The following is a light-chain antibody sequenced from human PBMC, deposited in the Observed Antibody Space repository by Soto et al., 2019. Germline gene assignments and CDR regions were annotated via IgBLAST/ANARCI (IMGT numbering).Light chain of an antibody. CDR3: QSYDSSLSAWV. J-gene: IGLJ3*02. CDR1: SSNIGAGYD. CDR2: GNS. V-gene: IGLV1-40*01. Sequence: QSVLTQPPSVSGAPGQRVTISCTGSSSNIGAGYDVPWYQQLPGTAPKLLIYGNSNRPSGVPDRFSGSKSGTSASLAITGLQAEDEADYYCQSYDSSLSAWVFGGGTKRTVL.